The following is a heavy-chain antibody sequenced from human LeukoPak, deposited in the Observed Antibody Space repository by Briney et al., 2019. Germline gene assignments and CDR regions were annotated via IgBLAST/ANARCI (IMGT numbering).Heavy chain of an antibody. J-gene: IGHJ3*02. CDR3: ARDLYNANEGAFDI. Sequence: SETLSLTCTVSGGSISSYYWSWIRKPPGKGLEWIGYIYYSGSTNYNPSLKSRVTISVDTSKNQFSLKLSSVTAADTAVYYCARDLYNANEGAFDIWGQGTMVTVSS. D-gene: IGHD4/OR15-4a*01. CDR2: IYYSGST. V-gene: IGHV4-59*01. CDR1: GGSISSYY.